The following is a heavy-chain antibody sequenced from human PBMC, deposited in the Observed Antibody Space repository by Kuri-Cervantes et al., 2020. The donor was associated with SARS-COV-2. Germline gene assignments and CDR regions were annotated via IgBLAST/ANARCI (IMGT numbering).Heavy chain of an antibody. CDR1: GFTFDDYG. Sequence: ETLSLTCAASGFTFDDYGMSWVRQAPGKGLEWVSGINWNGGSTGYADSVKGRFTISRDNAKNSQYLQMNSLRVEDTAVYYCAKEQLLFAFDIWGQGTMVTVSS. D-gene: IGHD2-2*01. J-gene: IGHJ3*02. CDR2: INWNGGST. CDR3: AKEQLLFAFDI. V-gene: IGHV3-20*04.